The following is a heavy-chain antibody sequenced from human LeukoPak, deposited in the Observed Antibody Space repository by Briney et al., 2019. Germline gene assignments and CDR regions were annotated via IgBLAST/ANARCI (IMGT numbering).Heavy chain of an antibody. J-gene: IGHJ4*02. CDR3: ARDNGSGYCFGY. V-gene: IGHV1-18*01. CDR1: GYTFTSYG. CDR2: ISAYNGNT. Sequence: ASVKVSCKASGYTFTSYGISWVRQAPGQGLEWMGWISAYNGNTNYAQKFQGRVTMTRDTSTSTVYMELSSLRSEDTAVYYCARDNGSGYCFGYWGQGTLVTVSS. D-gene: IGHD3-22*01.